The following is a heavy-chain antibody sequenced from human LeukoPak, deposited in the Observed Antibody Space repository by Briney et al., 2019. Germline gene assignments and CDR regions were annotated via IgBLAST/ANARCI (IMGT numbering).Heavy chain of an antibody. Sequence: KSSETLSFTCTVSGGSISSYYWSWIRQPPGKGLEWIGYIYYSGSTNYNPSLKSRVTISVDTSKNQFSLKLSSVTAADTAVYYCARESNRVWAPGAFDIWGQGTMVTVSS. D-gene: IGHD3-16*01. CDR2: IYYSGST. J-gene: IGHJ3*02. V-gene: IGHV4-59*01. CDR3: ARESNRVWAPGAFDI. CDR1: GGSISSYY.